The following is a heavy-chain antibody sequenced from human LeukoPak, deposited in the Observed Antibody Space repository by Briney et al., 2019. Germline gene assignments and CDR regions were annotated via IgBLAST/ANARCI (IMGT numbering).Heavy chain of an antibody. D-gene: IGHD4-17*01. Sequence: SETLSLTCTISGDSLSTYYWGWIRQPPGRGLEWIGYIYYSGSTNYNASLKSRATISVDTSKNQFSLKLSSVTAADTAVYYCASMAPNGDYLFDYWGQGTLVTVSS. V-gene: IGHV4-59*01. CDR3: ASMAPNGDYLFDY. CDR1: GDSLSTYY. CDR2: IYYSGST. J-gene: IGHJ4*02.